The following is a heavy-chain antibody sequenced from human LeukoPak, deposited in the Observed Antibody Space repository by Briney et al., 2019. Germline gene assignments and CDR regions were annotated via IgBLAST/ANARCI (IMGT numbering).Heavy chain of an antibody. CDR1: GYTFTNYY. Sequence: GASVKVSCKASGYTFTNYYIHWVRQAPGQGLECMGIINPSGGSTSYAQKFQGRVTMTRDMSTSTVYMELSSLRAEDTAVYFCAKGDKMLTWRRTYNRFDPWGQGTLVTVSS. J-gene: IGHJ5*02. D-gene: IGHD3-16*01. V-gene: IGHV1-46*01. CDR3: AKGDKMLTWRRTYNRFDP. CDR2: INPSGGST.